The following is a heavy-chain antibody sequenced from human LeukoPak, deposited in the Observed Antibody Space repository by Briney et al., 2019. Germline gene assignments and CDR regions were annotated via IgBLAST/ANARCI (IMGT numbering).Heavy chain of an antibody. CDR2: INAGNGNT. J-gene: IGHJ4*02. D-gene: IGHD4-17*01. CDR3: ARSNGDYSHFDY. Sequence: ASVKVSCKASGYTFSSYSIHWVRQAPGQRLEWMGWINAGNGNTKYSQKFQGRVAITRDTSASTAYMELSSLRSEDTTMYYCARSNGDYSHFDYWGQGTLVTVSS. V-gene: IGHV1-3*01. CDR1: GYTFSSYS.